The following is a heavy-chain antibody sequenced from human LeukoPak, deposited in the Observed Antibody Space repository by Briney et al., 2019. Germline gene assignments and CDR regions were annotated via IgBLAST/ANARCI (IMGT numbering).Heavy chain of an antibody. CDR1: GFTFDDYA. J-gene: IGHJ4*02. Sequence: PGGSLRLSCAASGFTFDDYAMHWVRHAPGKGLEWVSGISWNSGSIGYADSVKGRFTISRDNAKNSLYLQMNSLRAEDTALYYCASVSRRREPYFDYWGQGTLVTVSS. V-gene: IGHV3-9*01. D-gene: IGHD1-26*01. CDR3: ASVSRRREPYFDY. CDR2: ISWNSGSI.